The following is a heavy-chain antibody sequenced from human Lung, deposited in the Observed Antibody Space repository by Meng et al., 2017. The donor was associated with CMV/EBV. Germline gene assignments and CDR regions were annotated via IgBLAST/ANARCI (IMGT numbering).Heavy chain of an antibody. V-gene: IGHV3-48*04. J-gene: IGHJ5*02. CDR2: ISSSSSTI. CDR1: GFTFSSYS. D-gene: IGHD6-13*01. Sequence: GGSXRLXCAASGFTFSSYSMNWVRQAPGKGLEWVSYISSSSSTIYYADSVKGRFTISRDNAKNSLYLQMNSLRAEDTAVYYCARIGIAAADPNCFDPLGKGXLVTVSS. CDR3: ARIGIAAADPNCFDP.